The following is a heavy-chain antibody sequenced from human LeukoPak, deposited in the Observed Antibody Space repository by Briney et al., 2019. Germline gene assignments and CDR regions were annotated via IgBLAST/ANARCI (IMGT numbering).Heavy chain of an antibody. D-gene: IGHD3-22*01. CDR1: GGSISSGGYY. CDR3: ARRDSSGYLDY. Sequence: SETLSLTCTVSGGSISSGGYYWSWIRQHPGKGLEWIGYIYYSGSTYYNPYLKSRVTISVDTSKNQFSLKLSSVTAADTAVYYCARRDSSGYLDYWGQGTLVTVSS. J-gene: IGHJ4*02. CDR2: IYYSGST. V-gene: IGHV4-31*03.